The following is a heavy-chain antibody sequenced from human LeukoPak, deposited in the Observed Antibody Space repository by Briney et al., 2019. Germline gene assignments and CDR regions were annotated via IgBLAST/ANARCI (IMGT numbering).Heavy chain of an antibody. J-gene: IGHJ4*02. D-gene: IGHD6-19*01. Sequence: NPSETLSLTCTVSGGSVSSGSYYWTWIRQPPGKGLEWIGYIYYSGTTNYNPSLKRRVTISVDTSKNQFSLKLGSVTAADTAVYYCARVGIAVASPFFDYWGQGTLVTVSS. CDR1: GGSVSSGSYY. CDR2: IYYSGTT. CDR3: ARVGIAVASPFFDY. V-gene: IGHV4-61*01.